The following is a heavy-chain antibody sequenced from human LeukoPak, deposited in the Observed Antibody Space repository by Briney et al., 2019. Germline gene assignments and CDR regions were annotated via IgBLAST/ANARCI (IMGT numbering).Heavy chain of an antibody. J-gene: IGHJ6*02. CDR3: ARDSGSYYRPFGYYYGMDV. CDR1: AFSLSAYN. Sequence: GGSLRLSCAASAFSLSAYNMNWVRQAPGKGLEWVSSNSYTGTYIYYADSVKGRFTISRDNAKNSLYLQMNSLRAADTAVYYCARDSGSYYRPFGYYYGMDVWGQGTTVTVSS. V-gene: IGHV3-21*04. D-gene: IGHD1-26*01. CDR2: NSYTGTYI.